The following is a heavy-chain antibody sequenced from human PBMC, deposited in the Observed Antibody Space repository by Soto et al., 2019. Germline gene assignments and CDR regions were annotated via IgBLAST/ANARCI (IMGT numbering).Heavy chain of an antibody. J-gene: IGHJ2*01. CDR3: AKDSYFFIAEDGIRDTVPVSAFLLNRSSDL. V-gene: IGHV3-43*01. CDR2: ISWFGWRT. D-gene: IGHD6-13*01. Sequence: KDLEWVSLISWFGWRTYYADSVKGRFTISRDNSKNSLYLQMNRLRTEDTALYYCAKDSYFFIAEDGIRDTVPVSAFLLNRSSDL.